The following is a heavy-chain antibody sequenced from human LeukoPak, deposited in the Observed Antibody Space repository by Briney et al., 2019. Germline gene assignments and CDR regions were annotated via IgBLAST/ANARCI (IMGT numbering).Heavy chain of an antibody. J-gene: IGHJ6*02. CDR3: AKQSQYQLPTNYYGMDV. CDR2: ISWNSGSI. Sequence: GRSLRPSCAASGFTFDDYAMHWVRQAPGKGLEWVSGISWNSGSIGYADSVKGRFTISRDNAKNSLYLQMNSLRAEDTALYYCAKQSQYQLPTNYYGMDVWGQGTTVTVSS. CDR1: GFTFDDYA. V-gene: IGHV3-9*01. D-gene: IGHD2-2*01.